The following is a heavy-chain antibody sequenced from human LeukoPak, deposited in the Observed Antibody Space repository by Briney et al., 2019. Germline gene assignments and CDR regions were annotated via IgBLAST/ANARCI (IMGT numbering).Heavy chain of an antibody. Sequence: GGSLRLSCVASGFTLSIYSMNWVRQAPGKGLEWVSYISDTGSTIAYADSVKGRFTMSRDEAKNSLHLQMNSLRDEDTAVYYCTRRFDPWGQGVLVTVSS. J-gene: IGHJ5*02. V-gene: IGHV3-48*02. CDR3: TRRFDP. CDR2: ISDTGSTI. CDR1: GFTLSIYS.